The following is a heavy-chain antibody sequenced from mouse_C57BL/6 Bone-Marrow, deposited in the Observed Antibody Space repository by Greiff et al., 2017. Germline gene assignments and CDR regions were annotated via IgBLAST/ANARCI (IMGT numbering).Heavy chain of an antibody. CDR1: EYEFPSHD. J-gene: IGHJ2*01. Sequence: EVKVVESGGGLVQPGESLKLSCESNEYEFPSHDMSWVRKTPEKRLELVAAINSDGGSTYYPDTMERRFIISRDNTKKTLYLQMSSLRSEDTALYYCASNYSNYDLDYWGQGTTLTVSS. CDR2: INSDGGST. V-gene: IGHV5-2*01. CDR3: ASNYSNYDLDY. D-gene: IGHD2-5*01.